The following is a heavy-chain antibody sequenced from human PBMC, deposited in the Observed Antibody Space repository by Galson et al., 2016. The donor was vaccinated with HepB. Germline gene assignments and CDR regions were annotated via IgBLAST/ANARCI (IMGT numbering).Heavy chain of an antibody. Sequence: SVKVSCKASGFTFSISAVQWVRQSRGQRLEWIGWIAVGSGNTNSAQKFRERVTITSDISTSTAYMELSSLGSEDTAIYYCAADRMWSDWRIPNYDSWGQGTLVTVSS. V-gene: IGHV1-58*01. CDR1: GFTFSISA. D-gene: IGHD3/OR15-3a*01. CDR3: AADRMWSDWRIPNYDS. J-gene: IGHJ4*02. CDR2: IAVGSGNT.